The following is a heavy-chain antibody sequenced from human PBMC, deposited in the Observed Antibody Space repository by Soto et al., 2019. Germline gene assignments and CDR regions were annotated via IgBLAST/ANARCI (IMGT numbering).Heavy chain of an antibody. CDR3: ARAPAQEQLSSV. Sequence: SVKVSCKASGGTFSSYAISWVRQAPGQGLEWMGGIIPIFGTANYAQKFQGRVTITADKSTSTAYMELSSLRSEDTAVYYCARAPAQEQLSSVWGQGALVTVSS. D-gene: IGHD6-6*01. CDR2: IIPIFGTA. J-gene: IGHJ4*02. V-gene: IGHV1-69*06. CDR1: GGTFSSYA.